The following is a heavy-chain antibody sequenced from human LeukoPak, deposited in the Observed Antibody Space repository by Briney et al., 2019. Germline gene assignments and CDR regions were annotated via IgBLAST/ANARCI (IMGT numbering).Heavy chain of an antibody. J-gene: IGHJ5*02. CDR2: IYPGDSDT. Sequence: GDSLKISCKGSGYSFISYWIGWVRQLPGKGLERMGIIYPGDSDTRYSPSFQGQVTISADKSISTAYLQWSSLKASDTAIYYCARGGLSGWYYWFDPWGQGTLVTVSS. V-gene: IGHV5-51*01. CDR3: ARGGLSGWYYWFDP. D-gene: IGHD6-19*01. CDR1: GYSFISYW.